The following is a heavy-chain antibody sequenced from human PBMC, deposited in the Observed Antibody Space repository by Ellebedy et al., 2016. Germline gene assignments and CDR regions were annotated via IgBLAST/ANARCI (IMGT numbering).Heavy chain of an antibody. CDR1: GFPFSTFF. Sequence: GESLKISCAASGFPFSTFFMSWVRQAPGKGLEWVATISANGDKRDLADSVQGRFTISRDNFRNTLHLQMNNLRGEDTAVYYCRQGHYADYWGQGTLVTVSS. CDR3: RQGHYADY. CDR2: ISANGDKR. D-gene: IGHD2-2*01. V-gene: IGHV3-23*01. J-gene: IGHJ4*02.